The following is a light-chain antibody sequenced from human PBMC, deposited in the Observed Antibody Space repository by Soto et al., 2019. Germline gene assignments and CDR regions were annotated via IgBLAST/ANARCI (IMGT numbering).Light chain of an antibody. CDR1: QGISSY. CDR2: AAS. J-gene: IGKJ3*01. CDR3: QQYYSYPFT. Sequence: AIRMTQSPSSFSASTGDRVTITCRASQGISSYLAWYQQKPGKAPKLLIYAASTLQSGVPSRFSGSGSGTEYNFTISCLQSEDFATYYCQQYYSYPFTFGPGTKVDIK. V-gene: IGKV1-8*01.